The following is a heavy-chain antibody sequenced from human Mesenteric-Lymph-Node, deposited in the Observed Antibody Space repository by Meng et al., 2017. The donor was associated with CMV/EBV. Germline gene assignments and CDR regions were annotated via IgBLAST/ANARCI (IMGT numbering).Heavy chain of an antibody. J-gene: IGHJ5*02. Sequence: GSRSSSDYYWGWIGEPAGRGLEWIGSMYHSGGTYYKPSLKSRRTSTRVTSKNQFFLNLSSVTAADTAVYYCARGSDGHSSSSTWFDPWGQGTLVTVSS. CDR2: MYHSGGT. D-gene: IGHD6-6*01. CDR3: ARGSDGHSSSSTWFDP. CDR1: GSRSSSDYY. V-gene: IGHV4-39*07.